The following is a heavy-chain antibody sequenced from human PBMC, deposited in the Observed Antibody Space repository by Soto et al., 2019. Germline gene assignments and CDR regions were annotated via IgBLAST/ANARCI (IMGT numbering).Heavy chain of an antibody. D-gene: IGHD2-15*01. CDR2: ISSSSSYI. V-gene: IGHV3-21*01. CDR3: ARDRDGYCSGGSCYSGSNWFDP. CDR1: GFTFSSYS. Sequence: LRLSCAASGFTFSSYSMNWVRQAPGQGLAWVSSISSSSSYIYYADLVKERVTISRDKAKNSLYLQMNSLRAEDTAVYYCARDRDGYCSGGSCYSGSNWFDPWGQGTLVTVSS. J-gene: IGHJ5*02.